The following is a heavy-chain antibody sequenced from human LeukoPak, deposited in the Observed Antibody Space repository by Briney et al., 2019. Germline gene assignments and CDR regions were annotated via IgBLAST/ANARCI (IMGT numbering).Heavy chain of an antibody. CDR2: INHSGST. CDR1: GGSFSGYY. D-gene: IGHD2/OR15-2a*01. CDR3: ARGPFPMRAFDI. V-gene: IGHV4-34*01. Sequence: SETLSLTCAVYGGSFSGYYWSWIRQPPGKGLEWIGEINHSGSTNYNPSLKSRVTISVDTSKNQFSLKLSSVTAADTAVYNCARGPFPMRAFDIWGQGTMVTVSS. J-gene: IGHJ3*02.